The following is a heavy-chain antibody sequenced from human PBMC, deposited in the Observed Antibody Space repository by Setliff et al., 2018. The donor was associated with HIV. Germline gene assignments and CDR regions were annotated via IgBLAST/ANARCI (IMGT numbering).Heavy chain of an antibody. J-gene: IGHJ6*03. CDR2: INAGNGNT. V-gene: IGHV1-3*01. D-gene: IGHD3-16*01. CDR3: ARDRFGDPYYYYYMDV. CDR1: GYTFTSYA. Sequence: ASVKVSCKASGYTFTSYAMHWVRQAPGQRLEWMGWINAGNGNTKYSQKFQGRVTITRDTSASTAYMELSSLRSEDTAVYYCARDRFGDPYYYYYMDVWGKGTTVTVS.